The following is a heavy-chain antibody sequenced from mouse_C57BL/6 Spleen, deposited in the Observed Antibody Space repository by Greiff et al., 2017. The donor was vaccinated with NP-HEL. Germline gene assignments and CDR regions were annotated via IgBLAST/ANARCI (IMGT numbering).Heavy chain of an antibody. J-gene: IGHJ3*01. CDR1: GYTFTSYW. Sequence: QVQLQQPGAELVKPGASVKLSCKASGYTFTSYWMQWVKQRPGQGLEWIGEIDPSDSYTNYNQKFKGKATLTVDPSSSTAYMQLSSLTSEDSAVYYCARLGAQASAWFAYWGQGTLVTVSA. CDR3: ARLGAQASAWFAY. V-gene: IGHV1-50*01. CDR2: IDPSDSYT. D-gene: IGHD3-2*02.